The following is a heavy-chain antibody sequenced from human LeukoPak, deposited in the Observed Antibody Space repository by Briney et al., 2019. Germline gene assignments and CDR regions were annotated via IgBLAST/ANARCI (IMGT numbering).Heavy chain of an antibody. CDR3: ARGPRITIFLYYYYGMDV. CDR1: GGSFSGYY. Sequence: SETLSLTCAVYGGSFSGYYWSWIRQPPGKGLEWIGEINHSGSTNYNPSLKSRVTISVDTSKNQFSLKLSSVTAADTAVYYCARGPRITIFLYYYYGMDVWGQGTTVTVS. V-gene: IGHV4-34*01. D-gene: IGHD3-9*01. J-gene: IGHJ6*02. CDR2: INHSGST.